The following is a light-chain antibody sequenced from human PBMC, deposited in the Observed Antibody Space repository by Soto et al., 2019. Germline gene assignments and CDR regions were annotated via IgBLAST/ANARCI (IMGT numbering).Light chain of an antibody. CDR1: QSISKW. CDR3: QQYNGLIT. V-gene: IGKV1-5*03. Sequence: IHMSHAPSTVSASVLYRVTITFRASQSISKWLAWYQQKPGKAPKLLIYKASNLKSEVPSRFSGSGSGTEFTLTISSLQPDDFATYYCQQYNGLITFGQGTRLEIK. CDR2: KAS. J-gene: IGKJ5*01.